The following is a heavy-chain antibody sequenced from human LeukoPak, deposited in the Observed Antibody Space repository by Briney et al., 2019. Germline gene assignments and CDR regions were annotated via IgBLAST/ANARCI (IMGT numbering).Heavy chain of an antibody. CDR1: GYTFTSYY. Sequence: ASVKVSCKASGYTFTSYYMHWVRQAPGQGLEWMGIINPSGGSTSYAQKFQGRVTMTRDMSTSTAYMELRSLRSDDTAVYYCARGTPRDGYNSRAAAFDIWGQGTMVTVSS. CDR2: INPSGGST. D-gene: IGHD5-24*01. J-gene: IGHJ3*02. CDR3: ARGTPRDGYNSRAAAFDI. V-gene: IGHV1-46*01.